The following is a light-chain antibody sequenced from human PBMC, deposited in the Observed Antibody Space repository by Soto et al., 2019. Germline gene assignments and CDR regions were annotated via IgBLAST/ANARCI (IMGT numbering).Light chain of an antibody. CDR1: QTISSW. CDR2: KAS. J-gene: IGKJ1*01. V-gene: IGKV1-5*03. CDR3: QRYNSYSEA. Sequence: DIQVTQSPSTLSGSVGDRVTITCRASQTISSWLAWYQQKPGKAPKLLIYKASTLKSGVPSRFSGSGSGTEFTLTISSLQPDDFATYYCQRYNSYSEAFGQGTKV.